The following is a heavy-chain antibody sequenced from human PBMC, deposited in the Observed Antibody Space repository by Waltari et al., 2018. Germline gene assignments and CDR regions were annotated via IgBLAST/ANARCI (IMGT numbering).Heavy chain of an antibody. V-gene: IGHV1-2*02. D-gene: IGHD3-3*01. J-gene: IGHJ6*02. CDR1: GYPFTGYY. CDR2: INPNSGGT. CDR3: ATILWSGYDYGMDV. Sequence: QVQLVQSGAEVKKPGASVKVSCKASGYPFTGYYMHWVRPAPGQGLAWMGWINPNSGGTNYAQKFQGRVTMTRDTSISTAYMELSRLRSDDTAVYYCATILWSGYDYGMDVWGQGTTVTVSS.